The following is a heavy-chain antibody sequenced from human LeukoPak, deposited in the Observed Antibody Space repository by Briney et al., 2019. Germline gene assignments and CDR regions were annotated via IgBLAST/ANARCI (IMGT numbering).Heavy chain of an antibody. CDR3: ARDGVTGTTTARPGGLDY. Sequence: GGSLRLSCSASGFTFNTYGMHWVRQAPGKGLEWVAFIRYDGSDKYYADSVKGRFTISRDNSKNTVYLQMNSLRAEDTAVYYCARDGVTGTTTARPGGLDYWGQGTLVTVSS. CDR2: IRYDGSDK. CDR1: GFTFNTYG. D-gene: IGHD1-7*01. V-gene: IGHV3-30*02. J-gene: IGHJ4*02.